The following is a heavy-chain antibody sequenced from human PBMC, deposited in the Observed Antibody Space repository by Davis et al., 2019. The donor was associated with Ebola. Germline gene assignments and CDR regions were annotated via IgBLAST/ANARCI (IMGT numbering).Heavy chain of an antibody. CDR2: IWYDGRNQ. J-gene: IGHJ4*02. V-gene: IGHV3-33*01. Sequence: GGSLRLSCAASGFTLSGYGLHWVRQPPGKGLEWVAVIWYDGRNQYYADSVKGRFTISRDNSKNSLYLQMNSLRAEDTAVYYCARESTVVTARTDYWGQGTLVTVSS. CDR3: ARESTVVTARTDY. CDR1: GFTLSGYG. D-gene: IGHD4-23*01.